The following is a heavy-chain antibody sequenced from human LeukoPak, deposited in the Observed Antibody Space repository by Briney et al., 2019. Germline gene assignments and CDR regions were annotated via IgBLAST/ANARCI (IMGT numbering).Heavy chain of an antibody. CDR1: GGSISSYY. Sequence: ASETLSLTCTVSGGSISSYYWSWIRQPPGKGLEWIGYIYYSGSTNYNPSLKSRVTISVDTSKNQFSLKLSSVTAADTAVCYCARASGLLWFGNFDYWGQGTLVTVSS. J-gene: IGHJ4*02. D-gene: IGHD3-10*01. V-gene: IGHV4-59*01. CDR2: IYYSGST. CDR3: ARASGLLWFGNFDY.